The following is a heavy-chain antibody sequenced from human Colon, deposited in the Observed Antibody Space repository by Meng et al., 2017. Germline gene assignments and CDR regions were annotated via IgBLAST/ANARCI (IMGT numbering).Heavy chain of an antibody. CDR2: INHSGCA. J-gene: IGHJ5*02. CDR3: ARRGGSGNYSP. V-gene: IGHV4-34*01. Sequence: QVQLQQWGAGLLKPSETLSLTCAVYGGSFSGYYWSWIRQPPGKELEWIGEINHSGCANYNPSLKSRVTISVDTSKKQFSLNLSSVTAADTAVYYCARRGGSGNYSPWGQGTLVTVSS. CDR1: GGSFSGYY. D-gene: IGHD3-10*01.